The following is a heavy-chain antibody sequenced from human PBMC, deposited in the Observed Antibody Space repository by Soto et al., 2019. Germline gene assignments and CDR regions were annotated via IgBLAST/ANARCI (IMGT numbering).Heavy chain of an antibody. D-gene: IGHD3-10*01. CDR2: ISAYTGKA. CDR3: ARDQRYYGSGSYYSDN. J-gene: IGHJ4*02. Sequence: QVQLVQSGPEVKKPGASVKVSCKTSGYVFISYGISWVRQAPGHGLEWVGWISAYTGKADFAQKFQGRVTMTTETCTSTAFLELWSLRSDDTGVYYCARDQRYYGSGSYYSDNWGQGTLVTVSS. V-gene: IGHV1-18*04. CDR1: GYVFISYG.